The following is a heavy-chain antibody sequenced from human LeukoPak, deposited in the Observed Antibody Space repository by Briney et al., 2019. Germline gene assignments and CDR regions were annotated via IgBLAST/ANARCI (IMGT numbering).Heavy chain of an antibody. J-gene: IGHJ4*02. D-gene: IGHD3-22*01. CDR1: GFTFSSYE. Sequence: PGGSLRLSCAASGFTFSSYEMNWVRQAPGKGLEWVSYISSSGSTIYYADSVKGRFTISRDNAKNSLCLQMNSLRAEDTAVYYCARGQHDFYDSSGYQDYWGQGTLVTVSS. V-gene: IGHV3-48*03. CDR2: ISSSGSTI. CDR3: ARGQHDFYDSSGYQDY.